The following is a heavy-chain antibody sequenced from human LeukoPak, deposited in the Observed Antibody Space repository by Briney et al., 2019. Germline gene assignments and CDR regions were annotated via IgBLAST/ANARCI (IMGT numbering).Heavy chain of an antibody. CDR2: MHYSGST. V-gene: IGHV4-39*07. D-gene: IGHD2-8*01. CDR1: GGSISSSSYY. J-gene: IGHJ4*02. Sequence: EASETLSLTCTVFGGSISSSSYYWGWIRQPPGKGLEWIGSMHYSGSTYYKPSLKGRVAILVDTSRNQFSLKLSSVTAADTAVYYCALYLPDPWGLDFDYWGQGTLVTVSS. CDR3: ALYLPDPWGLDFDY.